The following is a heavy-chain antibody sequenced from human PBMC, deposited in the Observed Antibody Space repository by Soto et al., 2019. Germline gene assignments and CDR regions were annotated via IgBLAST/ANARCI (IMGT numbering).Heavy chain of an antibody. D-gene: IGHD1-26*01. CDR3: ATDFGRIVGES. CDR1: GFIFSNFG. CDR2: ITYDGRNK. J-gene: IGHJ5*02. V-gene: IGHV3-30*03. Sequence: GSLRLSCVASGFIFSNFGVHWVRQAPGKGLEWVAVITYDGRNKYYADSVKGRFTISRDNSKNTLYLQMKSLRAEDTGVYYCATDFGRIVGESWGQGPLVTVSS.